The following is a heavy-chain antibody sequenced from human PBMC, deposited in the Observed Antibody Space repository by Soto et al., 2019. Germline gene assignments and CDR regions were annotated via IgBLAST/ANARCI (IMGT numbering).Heavy chain of an antibody. J-gene: IGHJ6*02. V-gene: IGHV4-31*03. CDR1: GGSISSGGYY. CDR2: IYYSGST. D-gene: IGHD3-22*01. Sequence: SETLSLTCTVSGGSISSGGYYWSWIRQHPGKGLEWIGYIYYSGSTYYNPSLKSRVTISVDTSKNQFSLKLSSVTAADTAVYYCARDLYYYDSSEGMDVWGQGTTVTVS. CDR3: ARDLYYYDSSEGMDV.